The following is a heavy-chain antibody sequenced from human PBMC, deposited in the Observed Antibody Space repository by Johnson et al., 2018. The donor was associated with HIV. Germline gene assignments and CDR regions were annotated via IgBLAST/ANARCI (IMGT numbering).Heavy chain of an antibody. D-gene: IGHD3-16*02. V-gene: IGHV3-30*04. CDR3: ARDRVITFGGVIGRGAFDI. J-gene: IGHJ3*02. CDR2: ISYDGSNK. Sequence: QMLLVESGGGVVQPGRSLRLSCAASGFTFSSYAMHWVRQAPGKGLEWVAVISYDGSNKYYADSVTGRFTISRDNSKNTLYLQMNSLRAEDTAVYYCARDRVITFGGVIGRGAFDIWGQGTMVTVSS. CDR1: GFTFSSYA.